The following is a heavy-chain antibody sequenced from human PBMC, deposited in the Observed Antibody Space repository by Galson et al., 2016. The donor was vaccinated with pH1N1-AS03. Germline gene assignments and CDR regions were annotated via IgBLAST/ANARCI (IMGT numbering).Heavy chain of an antibody. Sequence: SVKVSCKASGYTFTNYAVHWVRQAPGQRLEWMGWINADNTDTKYSQKFQDRVTITRDTFATTAYMELSSLRYEDTAVYYCARTNYYHSSGDNWGQGT. CDR3: ARTNYYHSSGDN. CDR1: GYTFTNYA. V-gene: IGHV1-3*01. D-gene: IGHD3-22*01. CDR2: INADNTDT. J-gene: IGHJ4*02.